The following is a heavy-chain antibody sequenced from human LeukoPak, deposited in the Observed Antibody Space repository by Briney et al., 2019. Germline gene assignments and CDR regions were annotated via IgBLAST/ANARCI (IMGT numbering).Heavy chain of an antibody. J-gene: IGHJ6*03. CDR1: GYTFTGYY. CDR3: ARAGTESKWGLPRADYYYMDV. Sequence: ASVKVSCKASGYTFTGYYMHWVRQAPGQGLEWMGWTNPNSGDTNYAQKFQGRVTMTRDTSISTASMELTNLRSDDTALYYCARAGTESKWGLPRADYYYMDVWGKGTTVTVSS. V-gene: IGHV1-2*02. CDR2: TNPNSGDT. D-gene: IGHD7-27*01.